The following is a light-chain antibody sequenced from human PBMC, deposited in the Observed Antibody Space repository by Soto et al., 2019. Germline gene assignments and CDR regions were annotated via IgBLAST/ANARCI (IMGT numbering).Light chain of an antibody. Sequence: EIVLTQSPGTLSLSPGDRATLSCRASQSVSSSYLAWYQQKPGQAPRLLIYGASSRATGIPDRFSGSGSGTDFTLTISRLEPEDFAVYYCQQYGSSPTFGGGTKVDIK. J-gene: IGKJ4*01. CDR1: QSVSSSY. V-gene: IGKV3-20*01. CDR3: QQYGSSPT. CDR2: GAS.